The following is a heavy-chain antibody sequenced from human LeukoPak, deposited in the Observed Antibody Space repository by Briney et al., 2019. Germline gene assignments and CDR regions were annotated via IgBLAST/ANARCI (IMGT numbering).Heavy chain of an antibody. D-gene: IGHD1-1*01. V-gene: IGHV3-74*01. CDR3: ASGGLEPVDC. CDR1: GFSFSTYW. Sequence: GGSLRLSCAASGFSFSTYWMHWVRQAPGKGLVWVARIKPDGSTSSYADSVKGRLTISRDNAKNTLYLQMSSLKADDTAVYYCASGGLEPVDCWGQGTLVTVSS. CDR2: IKPDGSTS. J-gene: IGHJ4*02.